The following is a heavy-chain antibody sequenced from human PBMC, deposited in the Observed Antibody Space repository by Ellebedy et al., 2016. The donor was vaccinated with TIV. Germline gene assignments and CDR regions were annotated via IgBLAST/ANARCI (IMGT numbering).Heavy chain of an antibody. D-gene: IGHD3-22*01. V-gene: IGHV3-7*03. CDR2: INQDGSRI. CDR1: GFTFNSYW. J-gene: IGHJ6*04. Sequence: GGSLRLSCAASGFTFNSYWMSWVRQAPGKGLEWVANINQDGSRIYYVDSVKGRFTISRDNAKNSVYLRRNTLRVEDTAVYHCVRDGAYGDYSPGYYGMDVWGKGTTVTVSS. CDR3: VRDGAYGDYSPGYYGMDV.